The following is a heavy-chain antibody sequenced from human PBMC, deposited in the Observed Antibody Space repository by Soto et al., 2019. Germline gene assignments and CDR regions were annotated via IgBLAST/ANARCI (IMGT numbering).Heavy chain of an antibody. V-gene: IGHV3-48*02. Sequence: GGSLRLSCAAARVTFSSYSMNWVRQAPGKGLEWVSYISSSSSTIYYADSVKGRFTISRDNAKNSLYLQMNSLRDEDTAVYYCAREKVVVSSADAFDIWGQGTMVTVSS. CDR1: RVTFSSYS. CDR2: ISSSSSTI. D-gene: IGHD3-22*01. J-gene: IGHJ3*02. CDR3: AREKVVVSSADAFDI.